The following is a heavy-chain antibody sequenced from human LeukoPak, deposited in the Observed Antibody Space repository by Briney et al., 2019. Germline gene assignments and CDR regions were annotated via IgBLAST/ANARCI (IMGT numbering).Heavy chain of an antibody. CDR2: ISSSSSYI. J-gene: IGHJ5*02. Sequence: GGSLRLSCAASGFTFSSYSMNWVRQAPGKGLEWVSSISSSSSYIYYADSVKGRFTISRDNAKNSLYLQMNSLRAEDTAVYYCASGKGHDFWSGYLSWFDPWGQGTLVTVSS. V-gene: IGHV3-21*01. CDR1: GFTFSSYS. D-gene: IGHD3-3*01. CDR3: ASGKGHDFWSGYLSWFDP.